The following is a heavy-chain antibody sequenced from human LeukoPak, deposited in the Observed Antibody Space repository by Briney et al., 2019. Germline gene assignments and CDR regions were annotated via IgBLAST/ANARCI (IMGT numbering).Heavy chain of an antibody. CDR1: GGSISSYY. CDR2: IYYSGNT. D-gene: IGHD1-26*01. V-gene: IGHV4-59*08. CDR3: ASHYSGSSRAGDQFDY. J-gene: IGHJ4*02. Sequence: SETLSLTCTVSGGSISSYYWSWIRQPPGKGLEWIGYIYYSGNTKYNPSLKSRVTISLDTSKNQFSLKLSSVTAADMAVYYCASHYSGSSRAGDQFDYWGQGTLVTASS.